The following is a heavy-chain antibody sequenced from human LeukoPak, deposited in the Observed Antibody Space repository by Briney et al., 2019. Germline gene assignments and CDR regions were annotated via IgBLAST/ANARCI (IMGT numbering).Heavy chain of an antibody. CDR2: IIPIFGTA. V-gene: IGHV1-69*05. Sequence: SVKVSCKASRGTFSSYAISWVRQAPGQGLEWMGGIIPIFGTANYAQKFQGRVTITTDESTSTAYMELSSLRSEDTAVYYCARDHSSSSWYRWFDPWGQGTLVTVSS. D-gene: IGHD6-13*01. CDR3: ARDHSSSSWYRWFDP. J-gene: IGHJ5*02. CDR1: RGTFSSYA.